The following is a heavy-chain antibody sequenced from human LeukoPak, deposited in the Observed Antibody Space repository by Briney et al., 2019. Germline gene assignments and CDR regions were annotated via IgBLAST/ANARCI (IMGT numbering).Heavy chain of an antibody. CDR1: GFTFSSYG. D-gene: IGHD4-17*01. J-gene: IGHJ6*02. V-gene: IGHV3-30*18. Sequence: PGGSLRLSCAASGFTFSSYGMHWVRQAPGKGLEWVAVISYDGSNKYYADSVKGRFAISRDNSKNTLYLQMNSLRAEDTAVYYCAKAGGDYAAGYGMDVWGQGTTVTVSS. CDR2: ISYDGSNK. CDR3: AKAGGDYAAGYGMDV.